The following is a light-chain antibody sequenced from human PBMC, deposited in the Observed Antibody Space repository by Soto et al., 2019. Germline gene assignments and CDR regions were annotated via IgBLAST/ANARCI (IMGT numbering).Light chain of an antibody. CDR2: DAS. V-gene: IGKV3-11*01. CDR1: QSVSSY. CDR3: QQRSNWRLVT. J-gene: IGKJ3*01. Sequence: EIVLTQAPATLSLSPGERDTLSCRASQSVSSYLAWYQQKPGQAPRLLIYDASNRATGIPARFSGSGSGTDFTLTISSLEPEDFAVYYCQQRSNWRLVTFGPGTKVDIK.